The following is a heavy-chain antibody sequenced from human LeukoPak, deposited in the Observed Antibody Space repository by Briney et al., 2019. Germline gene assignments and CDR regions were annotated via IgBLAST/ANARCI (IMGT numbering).Heavy chain of an antibody. D-gene: IGHD3-3*01. CDR1: GFTFSSYA. Sequence: GRSLRLSCAASGFTFSSYAMHWVRQAPGKGLEWVAVISYDGSNKYYADSVKGRFTISRDNSKNTLYLRMNSLRAEDTAVYYCAREQYDFWSGYADYWGQGTLVTVSS. CDR3: AREQYDFWSGYADY. CDR2: ISYDGSNK. V-gene: IGHV3-30-3*01. J-gene: IGHJ4*02.